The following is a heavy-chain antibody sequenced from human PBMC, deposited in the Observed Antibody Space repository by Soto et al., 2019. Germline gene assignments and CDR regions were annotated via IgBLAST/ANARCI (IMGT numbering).Heavy chain of an antibody. CDR1: GGSISSSSYY. V-gene: IGHV4-39*01. CDR3: ARLLSAYGDDY. D-gene: IGHD4-17*01. J-gene: IGHJ4*02. CDR2: IYYSGST. Sequence: PSETLSLTCTVSGGSISSSSYYWGWIRQPPGKGLEWIGSIYYSGSTYYNPSLKSRVTISVDTSKNQFSLKLSSVTAADTAVYYCARLLSAYGDDYWGQGTLVTVSS.